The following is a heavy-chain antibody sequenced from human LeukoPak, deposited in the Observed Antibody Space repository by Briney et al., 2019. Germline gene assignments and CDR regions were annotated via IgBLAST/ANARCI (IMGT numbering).Heavy chain of an antibody. Sequence: ASVKVSCKASGYTFTSYYMHWVRQAPGQGLEWMGIINPSGGSTSYAQKFQGRVTVTRDTSTSTVYMELSSLRSEDTAVYYCARAGCGYGYDYWGQGTLVTVSS. CDR1: GYTFTSYY. CDR3: ARAGCGYGYDY. V-gene: IGHV1-46*01. J-gene: IGHJ4*02. D-gene: IGHD5-18*01. CDR2: INPSGGST.